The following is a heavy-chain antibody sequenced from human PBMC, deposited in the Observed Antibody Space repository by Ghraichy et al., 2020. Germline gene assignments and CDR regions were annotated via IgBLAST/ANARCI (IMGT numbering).Heavy chain of an antibody. CDR1: GFTFRTYA. CDR3: AKFARDWPNEYLQH. CDR2: ITDNGGTT. V-gene: IGHV3-23*01. J-gene: IGHJ1*01. Sequence: GGSLRLSCVASGFTFRTYAMSWVRQAPGKRLEWVSAITDNGGTTYDAESVKGRFTISRDNSKNTLFLQMNSLRGEDTAVYYCAKFARDWPNEYLQHWGQGALVTVSS. D-gene: IGHD3/OR15-3a*01.